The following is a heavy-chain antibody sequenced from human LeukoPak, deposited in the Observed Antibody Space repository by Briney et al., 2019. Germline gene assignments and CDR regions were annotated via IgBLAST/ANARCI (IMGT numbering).Heavy chain of an antibody. CDR2: ISSNGGST. V-gene: IGHV3-64D*06. CDR1: GFTFSSYA. J-gene: IGHJ4*02. D-gene: IGHD1-26*01. CDR3: VKDASGSSLIDTYY. Sequence: GGSLRLSCSASGFTFSSYAMHWVRQAPGKGLEYVSAISSNGGSTYYADSVKGRFTISRDNSKSTLYLQMSSLRAEDTAVYYCVKDASGSSLIDTYYWGQGTLVTVSS.